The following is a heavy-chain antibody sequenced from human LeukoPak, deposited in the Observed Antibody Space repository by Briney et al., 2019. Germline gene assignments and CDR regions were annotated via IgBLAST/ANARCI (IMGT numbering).Heavy chain of an antibody. CDR2: ISSSGSTI. Sequence: PGGSLRLSCAASGFTFSDYYMSWIRQAPGKGLEWVSYISSSGSTIYYADSVKGRFTISRDNAKNPLYLQMNSLRAEDTAVYYCARFDSSGYTSYYYYYYGMDVWGQGTTVTVSS. CDR1: GFTFSDYY. J-gene: IGHJ6*01. CDR3: ARFDSSGYTSYYYYYYGMDV. V-gene: IGHV3-11*01. D-gene: IGHD3-22*01.